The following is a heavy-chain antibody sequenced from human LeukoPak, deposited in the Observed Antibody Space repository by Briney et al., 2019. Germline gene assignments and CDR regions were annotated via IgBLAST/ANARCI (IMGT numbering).Heavy chain of an antibody. V-gene: IGHV3-74*01. Sequence: GGSLRLSCAASGFTFSSYSMNWVRQAPGKGLVWVSRINSDGSSTSYADSVKGRFTISRDNAKNTLYLQMNSLRAEDTAVYYCARDPINYGGNSIYWGQGTLVTVSS. D-gene: IGHD4-23*01. CDR3: ARDPINYGGNSIY. CDR1: GFTFSSYS. J-gene: IGHJ4*02. CDR2: INSDGSST.